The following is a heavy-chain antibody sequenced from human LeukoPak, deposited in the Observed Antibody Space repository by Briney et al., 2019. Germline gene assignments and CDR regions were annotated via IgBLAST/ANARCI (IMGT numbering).Heavy chain of an antibody. CDR3: ARGGALRYFDWLYSYYYYGMDV. V-gene: IGHV1-8*01. CDR2: MNPNSGNT. D-gene: IGHD3-9*01. Sequence: ASVKVSCKVSGYTFTSYDINWVRQATGQELEWMGWMNPNSGNTGYAQKFQGRVTMTRNTSISTAYMELSSLRSEDTAVYYCARGGALRYFDWLYSYYYYGMDVWGQGTTVTVSS. J-gene: IGHJ6*02. CDR1: GYTFTSYD.